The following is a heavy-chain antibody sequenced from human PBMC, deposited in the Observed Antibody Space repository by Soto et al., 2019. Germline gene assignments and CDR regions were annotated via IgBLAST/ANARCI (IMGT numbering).Heavy chain of an antibody. J-gene: IGHJ4*02. V-gene: IGHV4-34*01. CDR2: INHSGST. CDR3: ARGLKSGGYYDSSGPPAY. D-gene: IGHD3-22*01. CDR1: GGSFSGYY. Sequence: PSETLSLTCAVYGGSFSGYYWSWIRQPPGKGLEWIGEINHSGSTNYNPSPKSRVTISVDTSKNQFSLKLSSVTAADTAVYYCARGLKSGGYYDSSGPPAYWGQGTLVT.